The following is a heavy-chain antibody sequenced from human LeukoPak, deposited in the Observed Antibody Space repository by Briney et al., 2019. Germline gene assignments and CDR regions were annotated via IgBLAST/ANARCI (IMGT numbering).Heavy chain of an antibody. D-gene: IGHD3-22*01. CDR2: ISAYNGNT. CDR1: GYTFTSYG. Sequence: ASVKVSCKASGYTFTSYGISWVRQAPGQGLEWMGWISAYNGNTNYAQKLQGRVTMTPDTSTSTAYMELRSLRSDGTAVYYCARDGGYYLFDYWGQGTLVTVSS. J-gene: IGHJ4*02. V-gene: IGHV1-18*01. CDR3: ARDGGYYLFDY.